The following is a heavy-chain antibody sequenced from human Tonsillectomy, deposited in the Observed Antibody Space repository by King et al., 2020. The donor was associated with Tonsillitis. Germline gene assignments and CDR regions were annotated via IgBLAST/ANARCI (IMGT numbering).Heavy chain of an antibody. V-gene: IGHV4-59*08. D-gene: IGHD3-10*01. J-gene: IGHJ5*02. CDR2: IHYSWST. Sequence: VQLVESGPGLVKPSETLSLICTVSGGSISSYYWNWIRQPPGKGLEWIGYIHYSWSTKYNPSLKSRVTISVDTSKNQFSLKLSSVTAADTAVYYCARQDYYGSGLNWFDPWGQGTLVTVSS. CDR3: ARQDYYGSGLNWFDP. CDR1: GGSISSYY.